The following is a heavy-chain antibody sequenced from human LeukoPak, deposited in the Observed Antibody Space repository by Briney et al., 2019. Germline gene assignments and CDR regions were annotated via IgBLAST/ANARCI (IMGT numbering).Heavy chain of an antibody. V-gene: IGHV3-23*01. D-gene: IGHD2-15*01. CDR2: ISGSSGAT. CDR1: GFTFSSYS. Sequence: GGSLRLSCAASGFTFSSYSMAWGRQAPGKGLEWVSIISGSSGATFYADSVKGRFTISRDNSKNTLYLEMSSLRAEDTAVYYCAKEGDRGFVVADYFDYWGQGTLVTVSS. CDR3: AKEGDRGFVVADYFDY. J-gene: IGHJ4*02.